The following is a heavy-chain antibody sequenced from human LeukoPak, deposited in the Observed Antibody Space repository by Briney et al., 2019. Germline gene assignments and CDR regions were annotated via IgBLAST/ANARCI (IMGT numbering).Heavy chain of an antibody. D-gene: IGHD4-17*01. CDR3: AKVFYGDDYYFDY. Sequence: GGSLRLSCAASGFTFSSYAMSWVRQAPGKGLEWVSAISGSGGSTYYADSVKGRFTISRGNSKNTLYLQMNSLRAEDTAVYYCAKVFYGDDYYFDYWGQGTLVTVSS. V-gene: IGHV3-23*01. CDR2: ISGSGGST. J-gene: IGHJ4*02. CDR1: GFTFSSYA.